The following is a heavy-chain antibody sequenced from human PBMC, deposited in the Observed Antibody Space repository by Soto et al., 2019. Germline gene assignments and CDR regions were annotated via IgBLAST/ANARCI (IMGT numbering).Heavy chain of an antibody. V-gene: IGHV3-53*01. D-gene: IGHD3-22*01. CDR3: ARSSDYYDSSGYYRDY. CDR1: GFTVSSNY. Sequence: GGSLILSCAASGFTVSSNYMSWVRQAPGKGLEWVSVIYSGGSTYYADSVKGRFTISRDNSKNTLYLQMNSLRAEDTAVYYCARSSDYYDSSGYYRDYWGQGTPVTVSS. CDR2: IYSGGST. J-gene: IGHJ4*02.